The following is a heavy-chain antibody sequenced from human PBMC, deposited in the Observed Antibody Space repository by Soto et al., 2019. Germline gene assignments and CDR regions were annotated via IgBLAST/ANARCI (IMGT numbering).Heavy chain of an antibody. CDR3: ARYPSIAARPDYYYYGMDV. CDR2: IYYSGST. Sequence: SETLSLTCTVSGGSISSYYWSWIRQPPGKGLEWIGYIYYSGSTNYNPSLKSRVTISVDTSKNQFSLKLSSVTAADTAVYYCARYPSIAARPDYYYYGMDVWGQGTTVTVSS. J-gene: IGHJ6*02. CDR1: GGSISSYY. V-gene: IGHV4-59*01. D-gene: IGHD6-6*01.